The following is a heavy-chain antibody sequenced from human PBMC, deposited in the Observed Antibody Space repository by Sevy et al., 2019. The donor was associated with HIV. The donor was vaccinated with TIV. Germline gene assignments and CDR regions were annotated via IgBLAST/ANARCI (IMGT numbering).Heavy chain of an antibody. CDR2: INHSGST. CDR1: GGSFSGYY. J-gene: IGHJ5*02. Sequence: SETLSLTCAVYGGSFSGYYWNWIRQSPGKGLEWIGEINHSGSTHYNPPLKSRVTISVDTSKNQFSLRLNSVTAADTAVYYCARAPPVVVVPGAPSWFDPWDQGTLVTVSS. CDR3: ARAPPVVVVPGAPSWFDP. D-gene: IGHD2-2*01. V-gene: IGHV4-34*01.